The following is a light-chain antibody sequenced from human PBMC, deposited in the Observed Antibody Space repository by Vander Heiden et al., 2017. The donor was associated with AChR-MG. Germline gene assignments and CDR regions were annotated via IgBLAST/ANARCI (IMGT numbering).Light chain of an antibody. V-gene: IGLV3-19*01. J-gene: IGLJ1*01. Sequence: SSELTQDPAVSVALGQTVRITCQGDSLRSYYASWYRQKPGQAPVLVFSGKNNRPSGIPDRFSGSNSENTASLTITGAQAEDEADYYCNSRDTSGNHHVFGPGTKVTVL. CDR3: NSRDTSGNHHV. CDR2: GKN. CDR1: SLRSYY.